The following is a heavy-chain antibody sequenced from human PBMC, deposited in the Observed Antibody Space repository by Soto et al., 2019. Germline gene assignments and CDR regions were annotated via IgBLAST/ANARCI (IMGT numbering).Heavy chain of an antibody. CDR1: GDTFTSYY. CDR3: ARSSGGNFGIIIEGSNWFDP. V-gene: IGHV1-46*01. CDR2: INPHGGST. D-gene: IGHD3-3*01. J-gene: IGHJ5*02. Sequence: ASVKVSCKAPGDTFTSYYLNWVRQASGQGLEWMGAINPHGGSTKYAQKFQGRVTMTRDTSRSTVYMELRSLRSDDTAIYYCARSSGGNFGIIIEGSNWFDPWGQGTLVTVSS.